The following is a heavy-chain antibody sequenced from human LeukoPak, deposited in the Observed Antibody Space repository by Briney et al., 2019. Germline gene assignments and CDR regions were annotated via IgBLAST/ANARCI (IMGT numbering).Heavy chain of an antibody. J-gene: IGHJ6*03. CDR2: SSPNSGGT. V-gene: IGHV1-18*04. Sequence: ASVKLSCKASGYTFTRYYIHWVRQAPGQGLEWRGWSSPNSGGTNYAQKLQGRVTMTTDTSTSTAYMELRSLRSDDTAVYYCARDHKGYYDFWSGYYNWYYYYYMDVWGKGTTVTVSS. D-gene: IGHD3-3*01. CDR3: ARDHKGYYDFWSGYYNWYYYYYMDV. CDR1: GYTFTRYY.